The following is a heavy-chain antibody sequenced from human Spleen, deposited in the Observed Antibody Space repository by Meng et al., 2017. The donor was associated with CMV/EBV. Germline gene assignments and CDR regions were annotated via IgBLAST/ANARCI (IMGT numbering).Heavy chain of an antibody. Sequence: ASVKVSCKASGYTFSSFDINWVRQATGQGLQWMGWMNPNSANTAYEQKFQGRVTMTRNTSTSTAYMELSGLTSEDTAVYYCARGLGVFVVVPAAMDVWGQGTTVTVSS. V-gene: IGHV1-8*01. D-gene: IGHD2-2*01. CDR2: MNPNSANT. CDR1: GYTFSSFD. CDR3: ARGLGVFVVVPAAMDV. J-gene: IGHJ6*02.